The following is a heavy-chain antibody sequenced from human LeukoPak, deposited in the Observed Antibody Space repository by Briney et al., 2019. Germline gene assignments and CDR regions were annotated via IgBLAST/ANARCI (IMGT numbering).Heavy chain of an antibody. V-gene: IGHV4-59*01. CDR2: IYYSGST. Sequence: SETLSLTCTVSGGSISSYYWSWIRQPPGKGLEWIGYIYYSGSTNYNPSLKSRDTISVDTSKNQFSLKLSSVTAADTAVYYCARVGCSGGSCYPALYYFDYWGQGTLVTVSS. D-gene: IGHD2-15*01. J-gene: IGHJ4*02. CDR1: GGSISSYY. CDR3: ARVGCSGGSCYPALYYFDY.